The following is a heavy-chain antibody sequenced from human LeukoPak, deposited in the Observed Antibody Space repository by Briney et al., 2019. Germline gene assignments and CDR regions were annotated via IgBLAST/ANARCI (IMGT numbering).Heavy chain of an antibody. CDR2: LSTSGSYI. D-gene: IGHD3-3*01. Sequence: GGSLRLSCAASGFTFDDYTMHWVRQAPGKGLEWVSYLSTSGSYIHYADSVKGRFTISRDAGKNSLYLQLDSLTVEDTAVYFCARGNYDFAYDPWGQGTLVTVSS. V-gene: IGHV3-21*01. CDR1: GFTFDDYT. J-gene: IGHJ5*02. CDR3: ARGNYDFAYDP.